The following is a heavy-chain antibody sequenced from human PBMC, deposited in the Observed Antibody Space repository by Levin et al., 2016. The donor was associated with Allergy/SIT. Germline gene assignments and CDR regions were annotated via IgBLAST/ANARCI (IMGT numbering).Heavy chain of an antibody. CDR2: INPNSGGT. CDR3: ARGFLSFGDRRADDAFDI. J-gene: IGHJ3*02. Sequence: ASVKVSCKASGYTFTGYYMHWVRQAPGQGLEWMGWINPNSGGTNYAQKFQGWVTMTRDTSISTAYMELSRLRSDDTAVYYCARGFLSFGDRRADDAFDIWGQGTMVTVSS. D-gene: IGHD2-21*01. V-gene: IGHV1-2*04. CDR1: GYTFTGYY.